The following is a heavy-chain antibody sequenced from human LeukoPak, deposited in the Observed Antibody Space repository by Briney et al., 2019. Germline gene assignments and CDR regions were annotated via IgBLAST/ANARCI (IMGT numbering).Heavy chain of an antibody. J-gene: IGHJ5*02. D-gene: IGHD5-18*01. V-gene: IGHV4-34*01. CDR3: ARGRRIGGYSYGYYH. CDR1: GGSFSGYY. CDR2: INHSGST. Sequence: SETLSLTCAVYGGSFSGYYWSWIRQPPGKGLEWIGEINHSGSTNYNPSLKSRVTVSVDTSKNQFSLKLSSVTAADTAVYYCARGRRIGGYSYGYYHWGQGTLVTVSS.